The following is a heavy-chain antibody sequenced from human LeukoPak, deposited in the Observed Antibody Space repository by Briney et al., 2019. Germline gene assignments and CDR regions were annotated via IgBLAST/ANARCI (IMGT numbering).Heavy chain of an antibody. V-gene: IGHV3-23*01. Sequence: PGGSLRLSCAASGFTFSSYAMSCVREAPGKGLEGGSAISGSGGSTYYADSVKGRFTISRDNSKTTLYLQMNSLRAEDTAVYYCAKRWARGGYDSYYYYGMDVWGKGTTVTVSS. D-gene: IGHD5-12*01. CDR1: GFTFSSYA. CDR3: AKRWARGGYDSYYYYGMDV. CDR2: ISGSGGST. J-gene: IGHJ6*04.